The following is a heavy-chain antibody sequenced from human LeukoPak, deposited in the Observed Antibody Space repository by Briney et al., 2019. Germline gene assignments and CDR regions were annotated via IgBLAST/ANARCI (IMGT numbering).Heavy chain of an antibody. CDR3: AKVAHYYYGSESYYFFEH. D-gene: IGHD3-10*01. Sequence: PGGSLRLSCAASGFTFSSYSMNWVRQAPGKGLEWVSYISSSSSTIYYADSVKGRFTISRDNAKNSLYLQMNSLRVEDTAIYYCAKVAHYYYGSESYYFFEHWGQGTPVTASS. CDR2: ISSSSSTI. V-gene: IGHV3-48*04. CDR1: GFTFSSYS. J-gene: IGHJ4*02.